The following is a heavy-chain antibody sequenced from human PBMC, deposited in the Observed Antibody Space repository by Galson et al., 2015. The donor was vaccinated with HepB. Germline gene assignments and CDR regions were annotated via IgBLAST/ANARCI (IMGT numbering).Heavy chain of an antibody. CDR3: ARGSPYYYDSSGYYY. D-gene: IGHD3-22*01. V-gene: IGHV3-48*02. J-gene: IGHJ4*02. CDR1: GFTFSSYS. Sequence: SLRLSCAASGFTFSSYSMNWVRQAPGKGLEWVSYISSSSSTIYYADSVKGRFTISRDNAKNSLYLQMNSLRDEDTAVYYCARGSPYYYDSSGYYYWGQGTLVTVSS. CDR2: ISSSSSTI.